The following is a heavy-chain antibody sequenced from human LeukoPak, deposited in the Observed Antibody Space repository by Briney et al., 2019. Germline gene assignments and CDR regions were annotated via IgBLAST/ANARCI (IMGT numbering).Heavy chain of an antibody. V-gene: IGHV4-31*03. J-gene: IGHJ4*02. CDR2: IYYSGST. CDR3: ARVDLRAGSFDY. D-gene: IGHD3/OR15-3a*01. CDR1: GGSISSGGYY. Sequence: KSSETLSLTCTVSGGSISSGGYYWSWIRQHPGKGLEWIGYIYYSGSTYYNPSLKSRVTISVDTSKNQFSLKLSSVTAADTAVYYCARVDLRAGSFDYWDQGTLDTVSS.